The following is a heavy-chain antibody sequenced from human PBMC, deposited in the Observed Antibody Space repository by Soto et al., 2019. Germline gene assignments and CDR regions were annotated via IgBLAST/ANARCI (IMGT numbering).Heavy chain of an antibody. J-gene: IGHJ3*02. CDR3: ARDGGYCSGGSCFDAFDI. Sequence: QVQLVESGGGVVQPGRSLRLSCAASGFTFSSYGMHWVRQAPCKGLEWVAGIWYDGSNKYYADSVKGRFTISRDNSKNTMYLQMNSLRAEDTAVYYCARDGGYCSGGSCFDAFDIWGQGTMVTVSS. D-gene: IGHD2-15*01. V-gene: IGHV3-33*01. CDR2: IWYDGSNK. CDR1: GFTFSSYG.